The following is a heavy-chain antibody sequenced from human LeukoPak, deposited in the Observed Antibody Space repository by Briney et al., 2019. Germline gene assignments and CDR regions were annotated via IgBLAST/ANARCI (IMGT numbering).Heavy chain of an antibody. J-gene: IGHJ3*02. D-gene: IGHD3-10*01. CDR1: GFTFSDYY. Sequence: PGGSLRLSCAASGFTFSDYYMSWIRQAPGKGLEWVSYISSSGSTIYYAVSVKGRFTISRDNAKNSLYLQMDSLRAEDTAVYYCARPRLWFGGARGAFDIWGQGTMVTVSS. CDR3: ARPRLWFGGARGAFDI. CDR2: ISSSGSTI. V-gene: IGHV3-11*01.